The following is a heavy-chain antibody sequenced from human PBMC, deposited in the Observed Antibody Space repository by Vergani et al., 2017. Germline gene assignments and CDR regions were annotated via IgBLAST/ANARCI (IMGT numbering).Heavy chain of an antibody. Sequence: QVQLVESGGGVAQPGRSLRLSCAASGFTFSSYAMHWVRQAPGKGLEWVAVISYDGSNKYYADSVKGRFTISRDNSKNTLYLQMNSLRAEDTAVYYCARGVVPAARTGWFDPWGQGTLVTVSS. J-gene: IGHJ5*02. V-gene: IGHV3-30-3*01. CDR3: ARGVVPAARTGWFDP. CDR1: GFTFSSYA. D-gene: IGHD2-2*01. CDR2: ISYDGSNK.